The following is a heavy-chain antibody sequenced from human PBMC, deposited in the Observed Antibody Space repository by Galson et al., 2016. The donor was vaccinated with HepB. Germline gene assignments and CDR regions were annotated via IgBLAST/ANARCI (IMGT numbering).Heavy chain of an antibody. CDR1: GFVVSNFG. V-gene: IGHV3-23*01. D-gene: IGHD1-1*01. J-gene: IGHJ4*02. CDR2: ISTRRTT. CDR3: AKERLVRRIFDH. Sequence: SLRLSCAASGFVVSNFGLSWVRQAPGKGLEWVASISTRRTTYYSDSVQGRFTISRDNSNNTLYLQMNGLRAEDTAVYYCAKERLVRRIFDHWGQGTLLTVSS.